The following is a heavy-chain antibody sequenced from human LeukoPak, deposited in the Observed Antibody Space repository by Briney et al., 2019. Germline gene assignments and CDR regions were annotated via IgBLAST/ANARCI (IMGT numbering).Heavy chain of an antibody. CDR1: GFTFSSYT. D-gene: IGHD2-2*01. V-gene: IGHV3-21*01. Sequence: PGGSLRLSCAASGFTFSSYTLNWVRQAPGKGLEWVSSISSSSAYIYYADSVKGRFTISRDNSKNTLYLQMNSLRAEDTAVYYCAKMQGLGLNAGASTGHAYWGQGTLVTVSS. CDR3: AKMQGLGLNAGASTGHAY. J-gene: IGHJ4*02. CDR2: ISSSSAYI.